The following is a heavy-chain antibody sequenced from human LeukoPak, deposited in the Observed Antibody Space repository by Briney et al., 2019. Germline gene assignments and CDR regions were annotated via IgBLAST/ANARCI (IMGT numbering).Heavy chain of an antibody. D-gene: IGHD3-16*01. CDR1: GYSISSGYY. CDR2: IYHSGST. V-gene: IGHV4-38-2*02. J-gene: IGHJ4*02. Sequence: SETLSLTCTVSGYSISSGYYWGWIRQPPGKGLEWIGSIYHSGSTYYNPSLKSRVTISVDTSKNQFSLKLSSVTAADTAVYYCARAVGGYFDYWGQGTLVTVSS. CDR3: ARAVGGYFDY.